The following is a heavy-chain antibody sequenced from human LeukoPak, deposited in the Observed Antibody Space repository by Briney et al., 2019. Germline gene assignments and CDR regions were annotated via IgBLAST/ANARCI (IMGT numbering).Heavy chain of an antibody. CDR1: GITLSNYG. V-gene: IGHV3-23*01. J-gene: IGHJ4*02. CDR3: AKRGVVIRVILVGFHKQAYYFDS. Sequence: GGSLRLSCAVSGITLSNYGMSWVRQAPGKGLEWVAGISDSGGSTNYANSVKGRFTISRDNAKNTLYLQMNSLRAEDTAVYFCAKRGVVIRVILVGFHKQAYYFDSWGQGALVTVSS. D-gene: IGHD3-10*01. CDR2: ISDSGGST.